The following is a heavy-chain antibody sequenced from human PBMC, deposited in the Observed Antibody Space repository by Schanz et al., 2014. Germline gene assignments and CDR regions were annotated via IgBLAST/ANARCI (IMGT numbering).Heavy chain of an antibody. Sequence: QVQLVESGGGLVKPGGSLRLSCAASGFTFSDYYMSWIRQAPGKGLEWFSYISSSGSYTNYADSVKGRFTTSRDNGKKSMYLQMNSLRAEDTAVYYCARMNSSSWYPRYWGQGTLVTVSS. CDR2: ISSSGSYT. CDR1: GFTFSDYY. D-gene: IGHD6-13*01. CDR3: ARMNSSSWYPRY. J-gene: IGHJ4*02. V-gene: IGHV3-11*05.